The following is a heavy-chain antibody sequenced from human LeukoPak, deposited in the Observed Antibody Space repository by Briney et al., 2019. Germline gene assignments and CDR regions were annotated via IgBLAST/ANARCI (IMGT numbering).Heavy chain of an antibody. CDR2: ISYDGSDK. Sequence: PGGSLRLSCAASGFTFSIYVMHWVRQAPGKGLEWVAVISYDGSDKYYADSVKGRFTISRDNSKNTLYLQMNSLRAEDTAVYYCARAEGQYCSSTSCFARQGYWGQGALVTVSS. V-gene: IGHV3-30*04. D-gene: IGHD2-2*01. CDR1: GFTFSIYV. CDR3: ARAEGQYCSSTSCFARQGY. J-gene: IGHJ4*02.